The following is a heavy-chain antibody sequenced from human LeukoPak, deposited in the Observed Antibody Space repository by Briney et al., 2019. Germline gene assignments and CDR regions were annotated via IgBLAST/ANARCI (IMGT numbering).Heavy chain of an antibody. D-gene: IGHD2-21*02. CDR1: GFTFSSYG. CDR3: AMVTLVTPFDY. V-gene: IGHV3-30*03. CDR2: ISNDGSTK. Sequence: GSLRLSCAASGFTFSSYGMHWVRQAPGKGLEWVAVISNDGSTKYYRDSVKGRFTISRDNSKNTLYLQMSSLRAEDTAVYYCAMVTLVTPFDYWGQGTLVTVSS. J-gene: IGHJ4*02.